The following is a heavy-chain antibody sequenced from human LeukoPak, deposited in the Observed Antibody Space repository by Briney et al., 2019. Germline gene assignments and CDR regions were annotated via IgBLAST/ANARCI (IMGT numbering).Heavy chain of an antibody. Sequence: PGGSLRLSCAASGFTFTNCAMTWVRQAPGKGLEWVSSISGSGSSTYYADSAKGRFTISRDNSKNTVYLQMNSLSVEDTAVYHCAKDQSRVGASDPFDSWGQGTLVTVSS. CDR2: ISGSGSST. CDR3: AKDQSRVGASDPFDS. J-gene: IGHJ5*01. CDR1: GFTFTNCA. D-gene: IGHD1-26*01. V-gene: IGHV3-23*01.